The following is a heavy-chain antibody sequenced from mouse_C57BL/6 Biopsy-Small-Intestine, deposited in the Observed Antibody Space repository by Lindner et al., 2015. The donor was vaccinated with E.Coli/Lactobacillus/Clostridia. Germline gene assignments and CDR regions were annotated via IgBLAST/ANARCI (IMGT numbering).Heavy chain of an antibody. Sequence: VQLQESGPELVKPGSSVKISCKASGYTFTDYYINWVKQRPGQGLEWIGWIYPGYSNTKYNENFKGKATLTIDTSSNTAYMQLSSLTSEDSAVYFCTRGAFDEVPFAYWGHGTLVTVSS. CDR1: GYTFTDYY. CDR2: IYPGYSNT. V-gene: IGHV1-84*01. D-gene: IGHD6-1*01. CDR3: TRGAFDEVPFAY. J-gene: IGHJ3*01.